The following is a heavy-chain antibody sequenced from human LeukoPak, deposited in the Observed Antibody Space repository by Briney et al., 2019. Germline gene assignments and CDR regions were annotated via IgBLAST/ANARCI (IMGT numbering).Heavy chain of an antibody. CDR3: ARNIWFGESSDAFDI. J-gene: IGHJ3*02. D-gene: IGHD3-10*01. V-gene: IGHV1-2*02. Sequence: ASVKVSCKASGYTFTGYYMHWVRQAPGQGLEWMGWINPKSGGTNYAQKFQGRVTMTRDTSISTAYMELSRLRSDDTAVYYCARNIWFGESSDAFDIWGQGTMVTVSS. CDR2: INPKSGGT. CDR1: GYTFTGYY.